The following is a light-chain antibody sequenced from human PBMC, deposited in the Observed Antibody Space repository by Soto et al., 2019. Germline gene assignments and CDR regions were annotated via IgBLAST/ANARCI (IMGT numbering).Light chain of an antibody. J-gene: IGKJ1*01. CDR3: QHYGDSSWT. Sequence: ENVLTQSPGTLSLSPGERATLSCRASQSLRSPYLAWYQHKPGQAPRLLIYGASSRATGIPDRFSGSGSGTDFTLTISRLEPEDFAVYFCQHYGDSSWTFGQGTRVEIK. CDR2: GAS. CDR1: QSLRSPY. V-gene: IGKV3-20*01.